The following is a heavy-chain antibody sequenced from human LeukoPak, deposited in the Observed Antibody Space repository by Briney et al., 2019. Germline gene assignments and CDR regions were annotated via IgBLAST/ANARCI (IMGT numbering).Heavy chain of an antibody. V-gene: IGHV3-23*01. Sequence: GGSLRLSCAASGFTFSSYAMSWVRQAPGKGLEWVSGISDSGGSTYYADSVKGRFTISRDNSKNTLYLQMNSLRAEDTAVYYCAKDKGRQQLAKNTFDYWGQGTLVTVSS. J-gene: IGHJ4*02. CDR2: ISDSGGST. D-gene: IGHD6-13*01. CDR1: GFTFSSYA. CDR3: AKDKGRQQLAKNTFDY.